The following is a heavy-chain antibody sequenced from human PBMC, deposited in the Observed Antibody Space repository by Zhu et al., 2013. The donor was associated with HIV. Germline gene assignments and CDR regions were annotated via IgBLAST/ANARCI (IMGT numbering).Heavy chain of an antibody. CDR1: GYTFTSYD. D-gene: IGHD7-27*01. CDR2: MNPKSGNT. Sequence: QVQLVQSGAEVKKPGASVKVSCKASGYTFTSYDINWVRQATGQGLEWMGWMNPKSGNTGYAQKFQGRVTMTRNTSISTAYMELSSLRSEDTAVYYCARGIRARNPKWGSRNWFDPGAREPWSSSPQ. V-gene: IGHV1-8*01. CDR3: ARGIRARNPKWGSRNWFDP. J-gene: IGHJ5*02.